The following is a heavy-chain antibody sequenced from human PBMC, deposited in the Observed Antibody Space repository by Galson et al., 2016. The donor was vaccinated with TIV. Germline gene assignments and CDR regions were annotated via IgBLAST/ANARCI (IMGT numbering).Heavy chain of an antibody. V-gene: IGHV1-69*06. CDR1: EGTFFSHG. CDR2: IMPIFGST. CDR3: ARAGYGEWAYFDY. J-gene: IGHJ4*02. Sequence: SVKVSCKAPEGTFFSHGISWVRQAPGQGLEWMGGIMPIFGSTKYARRFRGRVTITADKSTTTAYMELSSLRSEDTALYYCARAGYGEWAYFDYWGQGALVTVSS. D-gene: IGHD3-9*01.